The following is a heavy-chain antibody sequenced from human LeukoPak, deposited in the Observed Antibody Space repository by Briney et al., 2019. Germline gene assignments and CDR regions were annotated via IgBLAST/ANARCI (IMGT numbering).Heavy chain of an antibody. J-gene: IGHJ4*02. Sequence: GGSLRLSCAASGVSVSNDYISWVRQAPGKGLEWVSVIYSGGNTYYADSVKGRFTISRDNSKNTVYLQMSTVRAKDTAVYYCARGWGMFDYWGQGTLVTVSS. D-gene: IGHD7-27*01. CDR2: IYSGGNT. CDR3: ARGWGMFDY. CDR1: GVSVSNDY. V-gene: IGHV3-53*01.